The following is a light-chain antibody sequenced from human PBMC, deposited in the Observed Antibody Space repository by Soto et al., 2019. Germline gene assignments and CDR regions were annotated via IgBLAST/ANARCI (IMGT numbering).Light chain of an antibody. CDR2: QDS. J-gene: IGLJ3*02. CDR3: QAWDSSTWV. V-gene: IGLV3-1*01. CDR1: KLGDKY. Sequence: SYELTQPPSVSVSPGQTASITCSGDKLGDKYARWYQQKPGQSPVLVIYQDSKRPSGIPERFSGSNSGNTATLTISGTQAMDEADYYCQAWDSSTWVFGGGTKVTVL.